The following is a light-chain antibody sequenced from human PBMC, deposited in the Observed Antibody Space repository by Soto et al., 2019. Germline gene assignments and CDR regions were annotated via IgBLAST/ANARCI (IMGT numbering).Light chain of an antibody. CDR2: DVS. V-gene: IGLV2-8*01. J-gene: IGLJ1*01. CDR1: SSDVGGYNY. CDR3: SSYAGSSLV. Sequence: QSVLTQPPSGSGSPGQSVPISCTGTSSDVGGYNYVSWYQQHPGKAPKLIIYDVSKRPSGVPDRFSGSKSGNTASLTVSGLQAEDEADYYCSSYAGSSLVFGTGTKVTVL.